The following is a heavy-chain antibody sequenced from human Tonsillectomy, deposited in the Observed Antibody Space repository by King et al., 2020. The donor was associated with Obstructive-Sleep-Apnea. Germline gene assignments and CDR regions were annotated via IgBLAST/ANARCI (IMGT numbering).Heavy chain of an antibody. V-gene: IGHV4-39*07. CDR3: ASESLYYYDSRGYYYRTPDY. D-gene: IGHD3-22*01. CDR2: TYYTGTT. J-gene: IGHJ4*02. Sequence: QLQESGPGLVKPSETLSLTCTVSGGSIGSNSYYWGWIRQPPGKGLEWIGNTYYTGTTYYNPSLKGRVTISVDTSKNQFSLILTSVNAADTAVYYCASESLYYYDSRGYYYRTPDYWGQGTLVTVSS. CDR1: GGSIGSNSYY.